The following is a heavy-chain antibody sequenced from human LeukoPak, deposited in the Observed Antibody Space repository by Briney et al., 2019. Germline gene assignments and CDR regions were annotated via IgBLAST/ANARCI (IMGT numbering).Heavy chain of an antibody. Sequence: ASVKVPCKASGGTFSSYAISWVRQAPGQGLEWMGGIIPIFGKANYAQKFQGRVTITTDESTSTAYMELSSLRSEDTAVYYCASGYCSSTSCYALDYWGQGTLVTVSS. V-gene: IGHV1-69*05. CDR2: IIPIFGKA. D-gene: IGHD2-2*01. J-gene: IGHJ4*02. CDR1: GGTFSSYA. CDR3: ASGYCSSTSCYALDY.